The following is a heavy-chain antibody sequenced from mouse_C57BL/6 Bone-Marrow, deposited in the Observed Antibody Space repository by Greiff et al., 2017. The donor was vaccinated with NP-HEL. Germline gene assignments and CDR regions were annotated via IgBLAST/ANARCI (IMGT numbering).Heavy chain of an antibody. CDR1: GYTFTSSW. CDR3: ARRRLPLAY. Sequence: QVPLQQPGAELVMPGASVKLSCTASGYTFTSSWMRWVKQRPGQGLEWIGEIDPSDSYTNYNQKFKGKSTLTVDKSSSTTYMQVSSLTTEDYAVDYCARRRLPLAYWGQGTLVTVSA. V-gene: IGHV1-69*01. J-gene: IGHJ3*01. D-gene: IGHD2-2*01. CDR2: IDPSDSYT.